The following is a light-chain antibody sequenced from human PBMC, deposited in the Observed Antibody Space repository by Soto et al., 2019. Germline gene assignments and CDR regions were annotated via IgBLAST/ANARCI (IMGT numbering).Light chain of an antibody. Sequence: QSALTQPPSASGSPGQSVTISCTGTSSDAGGYNYVSWYQQHPGKAPKLMIYEVSKWPSGVPDRFSGFKSGNTASLTVSGLQAEDEADYYCSSYAGSNNLVFGGGTKVTVL. CDR1: SSDAGGYNY. CDR3: SSYAGSNNLV. V-gene: IGLV2-8*01. CDR2: EVS. J-gene: IGLJ2*01.